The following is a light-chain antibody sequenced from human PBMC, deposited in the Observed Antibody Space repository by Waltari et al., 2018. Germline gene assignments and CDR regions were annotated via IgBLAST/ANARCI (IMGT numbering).Light chain of an antibody. Sequence: DIQMTKSPSTVSASVGDRVPITCRASESNSRWVAWYQQKPEKAPKHLLHKASSLQRGVPSWFSGSESGTEFTLYSSSLQPGDFSTYDCQHYYSFSTLFTFGPGTQVDSK. V-gene: IGKV1-5*03. J-gene: IGKJ3*01. CDR1: ESNSRW. CDR2: KAS. CDR3: QHYYSFSTLFT.